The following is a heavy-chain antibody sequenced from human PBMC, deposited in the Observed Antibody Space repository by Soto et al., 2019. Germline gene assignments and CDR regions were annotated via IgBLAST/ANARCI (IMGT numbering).Heavy chain of an antibody. CDR2: IKSKTDGGTT. CDR3: TTGTTGRDGYKSYYYYGMDV. D-gene: IGHD5-12*01. CDR1: GFTFSNAW. V-gene: IGHV3-15*01. J-gene: IGHJ6*01. Sequence: GGSLRLSCAASGFTFSNAWMSWVRQAPGKGLEWVGRIKSKTDGGTTDYAAPVKGRFTISRDDSKNTLYLQMNSLKTEDTAVYYCTTGTTGRDGYKSYYYYGMDVWGQGTSVTVSS.